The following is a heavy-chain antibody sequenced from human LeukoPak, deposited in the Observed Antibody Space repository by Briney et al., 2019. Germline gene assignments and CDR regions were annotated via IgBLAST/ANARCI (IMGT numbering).Heavy chain of an antibody. J-gene: IGHJ4*02. CDR1: GFTFSSYW. D-gene: IGHD5-18*01. Sequence: GGSLRLSCAVSGFTFSSYWMSWVRQAPGKGLEWVANIKQDGSEKYYVDSVKGRFTISRDNAKNSLYPQMNSLRAEDTAVYYCARGAAMVDYWGQGTLVTVSS. CDR3: ARGAAMVDY. CDR2: IKQDGSEK. V-gene: IGHV3-7*01.